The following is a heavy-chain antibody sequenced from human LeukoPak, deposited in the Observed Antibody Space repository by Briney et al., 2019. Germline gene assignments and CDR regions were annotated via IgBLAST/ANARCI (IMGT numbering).Heavy chain of an antibody. CDR2: ISGSGGST. D-gene: IGHD2-15*01. Sequence: GGSLRLSCAASGFTVSSNYMSWVRQAPGKGLEWVSAISGSGGSTYYADSVKGRFTISRDNSKNTLYLQMNSLRAEDTAVYYCANRDKEYYYYYGMDVWGQGTTVTVSS. J-gene: IGHJ6*02. V-gene: IGHV3-23*01. CDR1: GFTVSSNY. CDR3: ANRDKEYYYYYGMDV.